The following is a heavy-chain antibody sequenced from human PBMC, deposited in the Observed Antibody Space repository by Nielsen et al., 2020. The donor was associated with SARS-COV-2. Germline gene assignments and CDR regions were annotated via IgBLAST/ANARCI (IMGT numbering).Heavy chain of an antibody. D-gene: IGHD4-17*01. J-gene: IGHJ4*02. V-gene: IGHV3-15*05. CDR2: IKSKTDGGTT. Sequence: GGSLRLSCAVSGITFSNAWMSWVRQAPGKGLEWVGRIKSKTDGGTTDYAAPVKGRFTITRDDSKNTLYLQMDSLKTEDTGVYYCATSVTTRGFWGQGTLVTVSS. CDR3: ATSVTTRGF. CDR1: GITFSNAW.